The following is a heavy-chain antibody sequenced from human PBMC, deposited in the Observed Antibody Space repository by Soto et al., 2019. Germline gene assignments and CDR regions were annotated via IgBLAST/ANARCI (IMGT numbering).Heavy chain of an antibody. Sequence: QIQLVQSGAEVKKPGASVKVSCKASGFSFTSYGITWVRQAPGQGPEWLGWITAENGNTNYAQKFQGRATLTTDRATTTAYMELRGLRSDDQALYYCARVVLEWLPTSGVDFWGQATLVTVSS. CDR2: ITAENGNT. V-gene: IGHV1-18*04. D-gene: IGHD3-3*01. CDR1: GFSFTSYG. CDR3: ARVVLEWLPTSGVDF. J-gene: IGHJ4*02.